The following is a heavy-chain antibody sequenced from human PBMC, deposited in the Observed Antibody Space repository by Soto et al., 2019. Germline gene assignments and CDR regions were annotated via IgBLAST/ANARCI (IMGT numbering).Heavy chain of an antibody. CDR3: ARDLVVVAATYYYYGMDV. J-gene: IGHJ6*02. Sequence: QVQLVQSGAEVKKPGASVKVSCKASGYTFTSYGISWVRQAPGQGLEWMGWISAYNGNTNYAQKLQGRVTMTTDTSTSTAYRELRSLRSDDTAVYYCARDLVVVAATYYYYGMDVWGQGTTVTVSS. CDR1: GYTFTSYG. V-gene: IGHV1-18*04. CDR2: ISAYNGNT. D-gene: IGHD2-15*01.